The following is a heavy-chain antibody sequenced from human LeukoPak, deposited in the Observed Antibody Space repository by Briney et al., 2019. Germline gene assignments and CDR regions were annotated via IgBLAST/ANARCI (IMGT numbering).Heavy chain of an antibody. V-gene: IGHV3-33*01. CDR3: AALPMTTVNTSDY. CDR1: GFTFSSYG. Sequence: EGSLRLSCAASGFTFSSYGMHWVRQAPGKGLEWVAVIWYDGSNKYYADSVKGRFTISRDNSKNTLYLQMNSLRAEDTAVYYCAALPMTTVNTSDYWGQGTLVTVSS. J-gene: IGHJ4*02. D-gene: IGHD4-17*01. CDR2: IWYDGSNK.